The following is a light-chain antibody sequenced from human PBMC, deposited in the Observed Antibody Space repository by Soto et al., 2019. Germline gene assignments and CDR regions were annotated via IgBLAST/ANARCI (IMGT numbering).Light chain of an antibody. V-gene: IGKV1-5*01. CDR1: QGVSTW. CDR3: QQYNSYTWT. CDR2: DAS. Sequence: IQLTQSPSTLSGSVGDRVTLSCRASQGVSTWLAWYQQKPGKAPKLLIYDASSLESGVPSRFRGSGSGTEFTLTISSLQPDDFATYYCQQYNSYTWTFGQGTKVDIK. J-gene: IGKJ1*01.